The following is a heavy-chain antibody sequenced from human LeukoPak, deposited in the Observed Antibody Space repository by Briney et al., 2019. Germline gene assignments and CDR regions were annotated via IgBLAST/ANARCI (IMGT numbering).Heavy chain of an antibody. V-gene: IGHV3-48*03. CDR2: ISISGSTI. J-gene: IGHJ3*02. CDR3: VRGGGSCCRFNAFDI. D-gene: IGHD2-15*01. CDR1: GFTFSSYE. Sequence: GGSLRLSCAASGFTFSSYEMNWVRQAPGKGLEWVSYISISGSTIYNADSVKGRLAISRDNAKNSLYLQMNSLRAEDTAVYYCVRGGGSCCRFNAFDIWGQGTMVTVSS.